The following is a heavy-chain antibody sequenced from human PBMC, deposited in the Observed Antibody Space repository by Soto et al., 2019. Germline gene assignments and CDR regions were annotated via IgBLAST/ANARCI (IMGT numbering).Heavy chain of an antibody. J-gene: IGHJ3*02. CDR2: ISGSGGSI. CDR1: GFTFSSYA. V-gene: IGHV3-23*01. Sequence: PGGSLRLSCASSGFTFSSYAMSLVRQAPGKGLEWVSAISGSGGSIYYADSVKGRFTISRDNAKNTLYLQMNSLRDEDTAVYYCARVPPGAGAFDIWGQGTMVTVSS. D-gene: IGHD1-1*01. CDR3: ARVPPGAGAFDI.